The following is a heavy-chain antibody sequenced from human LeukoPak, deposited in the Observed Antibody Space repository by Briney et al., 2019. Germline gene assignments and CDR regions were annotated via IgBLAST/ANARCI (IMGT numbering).Heavy chain of an antibody. CDR3: ARDLAAWDV. Sequence: GGSLRLSCAASGFTFSNYWMSWVRQAPGKGLEWVANINPDGSEKYSVDSVTSRFTISRDNAENTMFLQMNSLRAEDSAIYYCARDLAAWDVWGKGTTVTVSS. J-gene: IGHJ6*04. CDR2: INPDGSEK. CDR1: GFTFSNYW. V-gene: IGHV3-7*01.